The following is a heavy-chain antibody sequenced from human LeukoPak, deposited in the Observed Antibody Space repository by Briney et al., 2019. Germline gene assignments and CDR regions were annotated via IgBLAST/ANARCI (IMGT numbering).Heavy chain of an antibody. J-gene: IGHJ4*02. Sequence: GGPLRLSCAASGFTFSSYEMNWVRQAPGKGMEWVSYISSGSRTIHYADSVKGRFTISRDNAKNSLYLQMNSLRAEDTAVYYCASVAVAVGDYWGQGTLVTVSS. D-gene: IGHD6-19*01. CDR3: ASVAVAVGDY. CDR1: GFTFSSYE. CDR2: ISSGSRTI. V-gene: IGHV3-48*03.